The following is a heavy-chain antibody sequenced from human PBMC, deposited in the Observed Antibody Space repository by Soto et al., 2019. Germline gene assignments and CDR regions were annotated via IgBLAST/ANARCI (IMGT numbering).Heavy chain of an antibody. Sequence: GGSLRLSCAASGFTFSEYSMNWIRQTPGKGLEWVSHISGSGITIDYADSVKGRFSMSRDNDKKSLFLQMNSLRVDDTALYYCARANWHNDCWRQGTLVTVSS. CDR3: ARANWHNDC. J-gene: IGHJ4*02. CDR2: ISGSGITI. CDR1: GFTFSEYS. V-gene: IGHV3-11*01. D-gene: IGHD1-1*01.